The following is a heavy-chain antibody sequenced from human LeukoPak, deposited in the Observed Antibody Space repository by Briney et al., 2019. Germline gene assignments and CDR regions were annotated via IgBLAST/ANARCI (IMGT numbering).Heavy chain of an antibody. J-gene: IGHJ5*02. CDR1: GDSINSSSYY. Sequence: SETLSLTCTVSGDSINSSSYYWGWIRQPPGKGLEWIGTMYFTGSTYYNPSLKSRVIISVDTSKNQFSLKLSSVTAADTAVYYCAREGTAGTNLNWFDPWGQGTLVTVSS. CDR3: AREGTAGTNLNWFDP. V-gene: IGHV4-39*02. D-gene: IGHD1-1*01. CDR2: MYFTGST.